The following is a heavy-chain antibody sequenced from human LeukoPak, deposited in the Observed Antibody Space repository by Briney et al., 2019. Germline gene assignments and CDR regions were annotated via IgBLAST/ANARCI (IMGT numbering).Heavy chain of an antibody. CDR2: IVVGSGNT. V-gene: IGHV1-58*02. J-gene: IGHJ4*02. CDR3: AAATPSKEPIAAAGTGDY. CDR1: GFTFTSSA. Sequence: SVKVSCKASGFTFTSSAMQWVRQARGQRLEWIVWIVVGSGNTNYAQKFQEGVTITRDMSTSTAYMELSSLRSEDTAVYYCAAATPSKEPIAAAGTGDYWGQGTLVTVSS. D-gene: IGHD6-13*01.